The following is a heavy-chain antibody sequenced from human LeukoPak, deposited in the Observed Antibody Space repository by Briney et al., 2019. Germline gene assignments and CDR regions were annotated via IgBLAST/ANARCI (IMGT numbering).Heavy chain of an antibody. J-gene: IGHJ4*02. D-gene: IGHD2-21*02. CDR2: ISNNGGYT. CDR1: GFTFSSSA. CDR3: AKDYSYCGGDCYWTTNQIYYFDY. V-gene: IGHV3-23*01. Sequence: PGGSLRLSCAASGFTFSSSAMSWVRQAPGKGLEWVSAISNNGGYTYYADSVQGRFTISRDNSKYTLYLQMNSLRAEDTAVYYCAKDYSYCGGDCYWTTNQIYYFDYWGQGTLVTVSS.